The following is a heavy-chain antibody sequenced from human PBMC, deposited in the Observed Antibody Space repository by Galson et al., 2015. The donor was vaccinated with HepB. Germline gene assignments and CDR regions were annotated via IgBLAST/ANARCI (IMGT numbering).Heavy chain of an antibody. CDR2: ISGSGGST. V-gene: IGHV3-23*01. CDR3: AFGRWGEWLLPFDY. Sequence: SLRLSCAASGFTFSSYAMSWVRQAPGKGLEWVSAISGSGGSTYYADSVKGRFTISRDNSKNTLYLQMNSLRAEDTAVYYCAFGRWGEWLLPFDYWGQGTLVTVSS. J-gene: IGHJ4*02. D-gene: IGHD3-3*01. CDR1: GFTFSSYA.